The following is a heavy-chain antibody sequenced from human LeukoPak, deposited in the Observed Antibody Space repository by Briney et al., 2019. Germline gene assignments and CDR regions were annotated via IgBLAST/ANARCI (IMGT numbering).Heavy chain of an antibody. Sequence: GGSLRLSCAASGFTVSSNYMSWVRQAPGKGLEWVSVIYSGGSTYYADSVKGRFTISRDNSKNTLYLQMNSLRAEDTAVYYCARGINWYYFDYWGQGPWSPSPQ. D-gene: IGHD5-24*01. V-gene: IGHV3-53*01. CDR1: GFTVSSNY. CDR2: IYSGGST. CDR3: ARGINWYYFDY. J-gene: IGHJ4*02.